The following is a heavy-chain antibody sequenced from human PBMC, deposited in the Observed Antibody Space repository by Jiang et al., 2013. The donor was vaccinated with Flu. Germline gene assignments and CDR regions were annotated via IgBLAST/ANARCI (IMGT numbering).Heavy chain of an antibody. Sequence: KASGYTFTGYYMHWVRQAPGQGLEWMGWINPNTGGTNYVQKFQGWVTMTRDTSITTAYMELSRLTSDDTAVYYCARGRSSGYRPFDIWGQGTMVTVSS. V-gene: IGHV1-2*04. J-gene: IGHJ3*02. CDR1: GYTFTGYY. D-gene: IGHD3-22*01. CDR2: INPNTGGT. CDR3: ARGRSSGYRPFDI.